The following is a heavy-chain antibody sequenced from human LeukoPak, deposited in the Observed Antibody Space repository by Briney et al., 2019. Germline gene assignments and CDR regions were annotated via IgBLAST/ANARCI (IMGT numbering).Heavy chain of an antibody. Sequence: PGGSLRLSCAASGFTFSGSAMHWVRQASGKGLEWVGRIRSKVNSYATAYAPSVKGRFTISRDDSKNTAYLQMNSLKTEDTAVYYCTSHFPGGDDYWGQGTLVTVSS. CDR2: IRSKVNSYAT. CDR1: GFTFSGSA. V-gene: IGHV3-73*01. CDR3: TSHFPGGDDY. J-gene: IGHJ4*02. D-gene: IGHD3-10*01.